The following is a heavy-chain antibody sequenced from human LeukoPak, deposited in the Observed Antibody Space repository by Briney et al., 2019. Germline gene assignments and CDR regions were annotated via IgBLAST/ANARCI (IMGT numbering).Heavy chain of an antibody. CDR2: ISWDSGSI. CDR3: AKDIGASSSSGFDY. V-gene: IGHV3-9*03. CDR1: GFTFDDYA. Sequence: GGSLRLSCAASGFTFDDYAMHWVRHAPGKGLEWVSGISWDSGSIGYADSVKGRFTISRDNAKNSLYLQMNSLRAEDMALYYCAKDIGASSSSGFDYWGQGTLVTVSS. J-gene: IGHJ4*02. D-gene: IGHD6-6*01.